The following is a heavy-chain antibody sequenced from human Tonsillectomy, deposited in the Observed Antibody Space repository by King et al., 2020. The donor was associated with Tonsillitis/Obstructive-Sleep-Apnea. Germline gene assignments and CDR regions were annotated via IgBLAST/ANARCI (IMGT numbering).Heavy chain of an antibody. CDR3: ASLSPSEHGY. V-gene: IGHV4-59*08. D-gene: IGHD2-21*01. CDR1: SGSISSYY. J-gene: IGHJ4*02. CDR2: SHYSGST. Sequence: VQLQESGPGLVKPSETLSLTCTVSSGSISSYYWSWIRQPPGKGLEWIGYSHYSGSTNYNSSLKSRVTISVDTSNNQFSLKLSSVTAADTAVYYCASLSPSEHGYWGQGTLVTVSS.